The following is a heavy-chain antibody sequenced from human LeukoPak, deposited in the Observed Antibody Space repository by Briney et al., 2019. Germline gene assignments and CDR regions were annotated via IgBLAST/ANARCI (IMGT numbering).Heavy chain of an antibody. Sequence: GRSLRLSCAASGFTFSSYAMSWVRQAPGKGLEWVSAISGSGGSTYYADSVKGRFTISRDNSKNTLYLQMNSLRAEDTAVYYCAKGPYGDYVLGYYFDYWGQGTLVTVSS. D-gene: IGHD4-17*01. J-gene: IGHJ4*02. CDR2: ISGSGGST. V-gene: IGHV3-23*01. CDR3: AKGPYGDYVLGYYFDY. CDR1: GFTFSSYA.